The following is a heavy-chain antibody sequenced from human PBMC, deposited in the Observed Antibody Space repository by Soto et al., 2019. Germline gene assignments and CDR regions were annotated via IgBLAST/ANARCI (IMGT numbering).Heavy chain of an antibody. CDR3: ARDLEGYCSSTSCPGNWFDP. CDR1: GFTFSSYW. CDR2: INSDGSST. V-gene: IGHV3-74*01. D-gene: IGHD2-2*01. Sequence: GGSLRLSCAASGFTFSSYWMHWFRHAPGKGLVWLSRINSDGSSTSYADSVKGRFTISRDNAKNTLYLQMNSLRAEDTAVYYCARDLEGYCSSTSCPGNWFDPWGQGTLVTVSS. J-gene: IGHJ5*02.